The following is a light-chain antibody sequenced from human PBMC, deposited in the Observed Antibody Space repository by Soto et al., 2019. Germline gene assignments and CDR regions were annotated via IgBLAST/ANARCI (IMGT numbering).Light chain of an antibody. CDR3: QQSPGT. CDR1: QSVSSN. J-gene: IGKJ4*01. CDR2: GAS. Sequence: EIVLTQYQATLSVSPGERATLSCRASQSVSSNLAWYQQKPGQAPRLLIYGASTRATGIPARFSGSGSGTEFTLTISSLQSEDFAVYYCQQSPGTFGGGTKVDIK. V-gene: IGKV3-15*01.